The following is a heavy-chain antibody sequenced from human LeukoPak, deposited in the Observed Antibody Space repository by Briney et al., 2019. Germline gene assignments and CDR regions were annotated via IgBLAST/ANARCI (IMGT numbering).Heavy chain of an antibody. D-gene: IGHD3-22*01. CDR3: ARLYDSSGYWDYYGMDV. CDR1: GGSIRSYY. J-gene: IGHJ6*02. CDR2: IYYSGST. Sequence: SETLSLTCTVSGGSIRSYYWSWIRQPPGKGLEWIGYIYYSGSTNYNPSLKSRVTISVDTSKNQFSLKLSSVTAADTAVYYCARLYDSSGYWDYYGMDVWGQGTTVTVSS. V-gene: IGHV4-59*08.